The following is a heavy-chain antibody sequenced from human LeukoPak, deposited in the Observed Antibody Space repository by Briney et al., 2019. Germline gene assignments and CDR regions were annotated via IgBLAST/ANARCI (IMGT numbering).Heavy chain of an antibody. CDR1: GFTFRNYW. J-gene: IGHJ3*02. CDR2: ISGSGGST. D-gene: IGHD2-2*01. V-gene: IGHV3-23*01. Sequence: GGSLRLSCAASGFTFRNYWMHWVRQTPGKGLEWVSAISGSGGSTYYADSVKGRFTISRDNSKNTLYLQMNSLRAEDTAVYYCAKGGYCSSTSCYQGDAFDIWGQGTMVTVSS. CDR3: AKGGYCSSTSCYQGDAFDI.